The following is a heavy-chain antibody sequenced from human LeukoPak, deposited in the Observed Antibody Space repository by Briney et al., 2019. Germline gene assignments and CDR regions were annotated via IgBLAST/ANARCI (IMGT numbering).Heavy chain of an antibody. J-gene: IGHJ6*03. CDR3: AKDGYSDASDYYYYYLDV. V-gene: IGHV3-23*01. D-gene: IGHD5-18*01. CDR2: ISGTGSGT. Sequence: ISGTGSGTNYADSVKGRFTISRDNSNNTLYLQMNSLRAEDTAVYYCAKDGYSDASDYYYYYLDVWGKGTTVTVSS.